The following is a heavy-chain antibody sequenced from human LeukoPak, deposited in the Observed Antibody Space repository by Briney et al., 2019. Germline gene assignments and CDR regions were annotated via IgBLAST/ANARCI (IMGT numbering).Heavy chain of an antibody. CDR2: IYYSGST. J-gene: IGHJ2*01. CDR3: AREENPQGGGSYFSRYFDL. CDR1: GGSISSYY. D-gene: IGHD1-26*01. V-gene: IGHV4-59*01. Sequence: SETLSLTCTVSGGSISSYYWSWIRQPPGKGLEWVGYIYYSGSTNYNASLKSRVTISVDTSKNQFSLKLSSVTAADTAVYYCAREENPQGGGSYFSRYFDLWGRGTLVTVSS.